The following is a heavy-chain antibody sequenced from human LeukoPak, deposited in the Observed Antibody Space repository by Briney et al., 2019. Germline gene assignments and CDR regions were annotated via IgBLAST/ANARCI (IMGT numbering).Heavy chain of an antibody. CDR2: ISGSGGSI. CDR1: GFTFSSYA. CDR3: SREFEP. J-gene: IGHJ5*02. Sequence: GGSLRLSCAASGFTFSSYAMSWVRQAPGKGLEWVSSISGSGGSIYYADSVKGRFTVSRDNGRNSLYLEMKSLRVEDTAVYYCSREFEPWGQGTLVIVSS. V-gene: IGHV3-23*01.